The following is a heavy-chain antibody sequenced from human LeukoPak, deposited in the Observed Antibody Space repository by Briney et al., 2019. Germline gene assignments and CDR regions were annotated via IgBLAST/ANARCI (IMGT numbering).Heavy chain of an antibody. CDR1: GYTFTCYY. J-gene: IGHJ4*02. Sequence: GASVTVSCKASGYTFTCYYMHWVRHAPGQGLEWMGWINPNSGGTNYAQKFQGRVTMTMDTSISTAYMELSRLRSDDTAVYYCAREERFLEWLPGDYWGQGTLVTVSS. V-gene: IGHV1-2*02. D-gene: IGHD3-3*01. CDR2: INPNSGGT. CDR3: AREERFLEWLPGDY.